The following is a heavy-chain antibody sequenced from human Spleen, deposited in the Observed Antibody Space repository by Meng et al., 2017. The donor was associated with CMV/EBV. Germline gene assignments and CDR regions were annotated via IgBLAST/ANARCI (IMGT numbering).Heavy chain of an antibody. D-gene: IGHD2-2*01. J-gene: IGHJ5*02. CDR2: ISFDGRSK. Sequence: GESLKISCVVSGFTFSYNAMHWVRQAPGEGLEWVAVISFDGRSKYYADSVKGRFTISRDNSKNTLYLQVNSLRVEDTAVYYCAKGQYQLLSRFDPWGQGTLVTVSS. CDR3: AKGQYQLLSRFDP. V-gene: IGHV3-30*04. CDR1: GFTFSYNA.